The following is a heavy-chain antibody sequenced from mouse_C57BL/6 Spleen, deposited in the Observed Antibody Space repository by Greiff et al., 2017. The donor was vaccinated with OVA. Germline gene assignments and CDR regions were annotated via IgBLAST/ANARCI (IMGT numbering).Heavy chain of an antibody. D-gene: IGHD4-1*01. CDR1: GFTFSDAW. V-gene: IGHV6-6*01. J-gene: IGHJ1*03. CDR2: IRNKANNHAT. Sequence: VKVEESGGGLVQPGGSMELSCAASGFTFSDAWMDWVRQSPEKGLEWVAEIRNKANNHATYYAESVKGRFTISRDDSKSSVYLQMNSLRAEDTGIYYCTRAGTYWYFDVWGTGTTVTVSS. CDR3: TRAGTYWYFDV.